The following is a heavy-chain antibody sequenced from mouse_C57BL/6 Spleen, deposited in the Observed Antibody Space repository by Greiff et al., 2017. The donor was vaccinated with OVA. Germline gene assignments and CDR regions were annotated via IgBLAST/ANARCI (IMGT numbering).Heavy chain of an antibody. Sequence: EVMLVESGEGLVKPGGSLKLSCAASGFTFSSYAMSWVRQTPEKRLEWVAYISSGGDYIYYADTVKGRFTISRDNARKTLYLQMSSLKSEDTAMYYCTRDRSRGDYYAMDYWGQGTSVTVSS. CDR2: ISSGGDYI. J-gene: IGHJ4*01. V-gene: IGHV5-9-1*02. CDR3: TRDRSRGDYYAMDY. CDR1: GFTFSSYA.